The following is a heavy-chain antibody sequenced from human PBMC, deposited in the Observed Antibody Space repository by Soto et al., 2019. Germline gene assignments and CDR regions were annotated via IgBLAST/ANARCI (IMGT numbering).Heavy chain of an antibody. V-gene: IGHV4-39*07. CDR1: GDSITSNSYL. D-gene: IGHD3-10*01. Sequence: ETLCLTCTVSGDSITSNSYLWAWIRQPPGKGLEWIGSIYYSGTTYYNPSLKSRVTISVDRSKNQFSLKLSSVTAADTAVYYCARVFGFGGMDVWGQGTTVTVSS. CDR3: ARVFGFGGMDV. J-gene: IGHJ6*02. CDR2: IYYSGTT.